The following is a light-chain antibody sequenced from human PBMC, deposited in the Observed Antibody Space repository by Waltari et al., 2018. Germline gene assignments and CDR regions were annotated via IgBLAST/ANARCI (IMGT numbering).Light chain of an antibody. Sequence: QSALTQPASVSGSPGQSITISCSGSDVGSSDLVSWYQQHPGKAPKVMIFQVTDRPSGTFQRFSGSKSGNTASLTISGLQTEDEADYYCASLTSASLVVFGAGTKLTVL. CDR1: DVGSSDL. CDR3: ASLTSASLVV. V-gene: IGLV2-14*02. J-gene: IGLJ2*01. CDR2: QVT.